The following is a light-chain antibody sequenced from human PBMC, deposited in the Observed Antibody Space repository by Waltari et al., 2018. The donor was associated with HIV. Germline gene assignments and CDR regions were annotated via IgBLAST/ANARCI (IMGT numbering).Light chain of an antibody. V-gene: IGLV3-21*02. CDR2: DDS. Sequence: SYVLTQPPSVSVAPGQTARISCGGNNIETKSVHWYHQKPGQAPVLVVYDDSDRPSGIPERCSGSNSGNTATLTISRVEAGDEADYYCQVWDSSSDHWVFGGGTKLTVL. CDR1: NIETKS. J-gene: IGLJ3*02. CDR3: QVWDSSSDHWV.